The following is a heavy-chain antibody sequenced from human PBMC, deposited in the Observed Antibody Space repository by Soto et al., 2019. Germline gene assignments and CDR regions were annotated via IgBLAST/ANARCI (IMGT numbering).Heavy chain of an antibody. Sequence: QVQLVQSGDEVRKPGSSVKVSCKASGYIFVNYCIAWVRQAPGQGLVWMGWISPYSGNTHYASKVQGRLTMTTGTSTSTGSIDLGSLTSDDTAVYYCAMVDNYVTPTPQDVWGQATTLTVSS. V-gene: IGHV1-18*01. D-gene: IGHD3-16*01. CDR3: AMVDNYVTPTPQDV. CDR2: ISPYSGNT. J-gene: IGHJ6*02. CDR1: GYIFVNYC.